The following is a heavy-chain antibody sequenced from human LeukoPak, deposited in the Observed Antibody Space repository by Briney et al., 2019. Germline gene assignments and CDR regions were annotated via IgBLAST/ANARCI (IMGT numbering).Heavy chain of an antibody. CDR2: IKQDGSQK. CDR1: GFTLSRYW. V-gene: IGHV3-7*04. CDR3: ARQGGLSYHDAFDI. D-gene: IGHD3-16*02. Sequence: GGSLRLSCAASGFTLSRYWMRWVRQAPGKGLEWVANIKQDGSQKYYVDSVKGRFTISRDNAKNSLYLQMNSLRAEDTSVYYCARQGGLSYHDAFDIWGQGTMVTVSS. J-gene: IGHJ3*02.